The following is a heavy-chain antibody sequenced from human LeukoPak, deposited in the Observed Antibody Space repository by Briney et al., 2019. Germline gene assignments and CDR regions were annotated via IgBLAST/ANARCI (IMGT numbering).Heavy chain of an antibody. CDR1: GFTFSSYG. CDR2: ISDSGGST. V-gene: IGHV3-23*01. D-gene: IGHD3-9*01. Sequence: GGSLRLSCAASGFTFSSYGMSWVRQAPGKGLEWVSGISDSGGSTNYADSVKGWFTISRDNSKNTLYLQLSSLRAEDTAVYYCAKDLRRDILTGYSDYWGQGTLVTVSS. CDR3: AKDLRRDILTGYSDY. J-gene: IGHJ4*02.